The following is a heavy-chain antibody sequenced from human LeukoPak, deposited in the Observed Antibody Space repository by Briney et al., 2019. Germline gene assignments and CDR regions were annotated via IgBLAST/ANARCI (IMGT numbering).Heavy chain of an antibody. V-gene: IGHV3-23*01. D-gene: IGHD1-26*01. Sequence: PGGSLRLSCAASGFTFSSYAMSWVRQAPGKGLEWVSAISGSGGSTYYADSVKGRFTISRDNSKNTLYLQMNSLRAEDTAVYYCARTPVSGSSKLDAFDIWGQGTMVTVSS. CDR1: GFTFSSYA. CDR3: ARTPVSGSSKLDAFDI. J-gene: IGHJ3*02. CDR2: ISGSGGST.